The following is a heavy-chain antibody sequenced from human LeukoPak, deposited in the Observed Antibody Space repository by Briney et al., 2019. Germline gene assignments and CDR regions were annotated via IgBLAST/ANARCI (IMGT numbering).Heavy chain of an antibody. Sequence: GGSLRLSCAASEFSVGSNYMTWVRQAPGKGLEWVSLIYSGGSTYYADSVKGRFTISRDNSKNTLYLQMNTLRAEDTSFYYCAKDNSHWLFDYWGRGTLVTVSS. V-gene: IGHV3-66*02. J-gene: IGHJ4*02. CDR3: AKDNSHWLFDY. CDR2: IYSGGST. CDR1: EFSVGSNY. D-gene: IGHD1-1*01.